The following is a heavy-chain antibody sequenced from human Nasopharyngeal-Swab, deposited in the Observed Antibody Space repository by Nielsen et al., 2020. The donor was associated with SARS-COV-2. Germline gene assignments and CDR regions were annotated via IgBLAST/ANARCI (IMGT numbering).Heavy chain of an antibody. CDR2: IIPIFGTA. D-gene: IGHD6-13*01. J-gene: IGHJ4*02. V-gene: IGHV1-69*13. CDR3: ARDGKYGSLYFDY. CDR1: GGTFSSYA. Sequence: SVTVSCKASGGTFSSYAISWVRQAPGQGLEWMGGIIPIFGTANYAQKFQGRVTITADESTSTAYMELSSLRSEDTAVYYCARDGKYGSLYFDYWGQGTLVTVSS.